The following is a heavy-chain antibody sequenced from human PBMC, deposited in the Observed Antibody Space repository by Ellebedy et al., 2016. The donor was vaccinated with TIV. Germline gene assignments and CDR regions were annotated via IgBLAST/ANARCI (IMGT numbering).Heavy chain of an antibody. CDR1: GYTFTSYF. CDR3: ARARSSGWFHTPDY. J-gene: IGHJ4*02. CDR2: INPSVGST. V-gene: IGHV1-46*04. D-gene: IGHD6-19*01. Sequence: AASVKVSCKASGYTFTSYFMHWVRQAPGQGLEWMGIINPSVGSTTYAQKLQGRVTMTRDTSTSTVYMELSSLRSEDTAVYYCARARSSGWFHTPDYWGQGTLVTVSS.